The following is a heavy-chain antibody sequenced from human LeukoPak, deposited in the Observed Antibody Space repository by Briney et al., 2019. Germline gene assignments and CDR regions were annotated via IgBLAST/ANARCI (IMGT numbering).Heavy chain of an antibody. CDR2: IYHSGST. J-gene: IGHJ3*02. Sequence: PSETLSLTCAVSGGSISSGGYSWSWIRQPPGKGLEWIGYIYHSGSTYYNPSLKSRVTISVDRSKNQFSLKLSSVTAADTAVYYCARLLGYYDSSGLGAFDIWGQGTMVTVSS. D-gene: IGHD3-22*01. V-gene: IGHV4-30-2*01. CDR1: GGSISSGGYS. CDR3: ARLLGYYDSSGLGAFDI.